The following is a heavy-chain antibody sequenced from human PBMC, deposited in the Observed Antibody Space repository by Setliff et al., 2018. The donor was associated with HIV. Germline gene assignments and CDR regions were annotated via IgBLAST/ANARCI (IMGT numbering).Heavy chain of an antibody. CDR1: GASISSTNW. V-gene: IGHV4-4*01. J-gene: IGHJ5*02. D-gene: IGHD3-22*01. Sequence: SETLSLTCAVSGASISSTNWWTWVRQSPGEGLEWIGEIYHSGTIYYNPSLKSRVTISLDKSNNQFSLNLRSVTAADTAVYCCASSRGFYALPSWGQGTLVTVSS. CDR2: IYHSGTI. CDR3: ASSRGFYALPS.